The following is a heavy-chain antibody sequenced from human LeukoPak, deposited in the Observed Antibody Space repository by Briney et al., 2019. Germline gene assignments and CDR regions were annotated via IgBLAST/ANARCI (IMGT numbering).Heavy chain of an antibody. Sequence: GGSLRLSRAASGFTFSSYEMNWVRQAPGKGLEWVSATSSSDAGTYHAESVRGRFTISRDNSKNTLYLQMNSLRADDAAVYYCARAPVTSCRGAFCYPFDIWGQGTLVTVSS. V-gene: IGHV3-23*01. J-gene: IGHJ4*02. D-gene: IGHD2-15*01. CDR3: ARAPVTSCRGAFCYPFDI. CDR2: TSSSDAGT. CDR1: GFTFSSYE.